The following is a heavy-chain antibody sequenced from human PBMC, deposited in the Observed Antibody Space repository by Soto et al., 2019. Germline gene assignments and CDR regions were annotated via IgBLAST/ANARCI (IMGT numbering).Heavy chain of an antibody. J-gene: IGHJ5*02. V-gene: IGHV1-46*01. CDR2: INPSGGST. D-gene: IGHD2-15*01. CDR3: ARDGSGGSSRKGWFDP. Sequence: ASVKVSCKASGYTFTSYYMHWVRQAPGQGLEWMGIINPSGGSTSYAQKFQGRVTMTRDTSTSTVYMELSSLRSDDTAVYYCARDGSGGSSRKGWFDPWGQGTLVTVSS. CDR1: GYTFTSYY.